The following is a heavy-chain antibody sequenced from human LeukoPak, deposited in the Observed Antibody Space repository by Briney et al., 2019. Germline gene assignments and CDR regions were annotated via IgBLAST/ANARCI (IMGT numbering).Heavy chain of an antibody. CDR1: NFSIGSGYY. CDR2: IYQTAST. J-gene: IGHJ3*01. D-gene: IGHD2/OR15-2a*01. Sequence: SETLSLTCAVSNFSIGSGYYCGWIRQPPGKGLQWIGSIYQTASTYYNPSLNSRLTISMDTSKNQFSLRLTSVSAADTAVYYCGRGVRYSDRDTSFYSDNSFALWGEGTMVAASS. V-gene: IGHV4-38-2*01. CDR3: GRGVRYSDRDTSFYSDNSFAL.